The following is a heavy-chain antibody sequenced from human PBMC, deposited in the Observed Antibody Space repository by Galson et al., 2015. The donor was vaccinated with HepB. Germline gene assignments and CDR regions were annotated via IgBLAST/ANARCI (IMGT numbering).Heavy chain of an antibody. D-gene: IGHD2-2*01. V-gene: IGHV3-30*18. J-gene: IGHJ4*02. CDR3: AKDIVVVPAATPSGYFDY. CDR1: GFTFSSYG. Sequence: SLRLSCAASGFTFSSYGMHWVRQAPGKGLEWVAVISYDGSNKYYADSVKGRFTISRDNSKNTLYLQMNSLRAEDTAVYYCAKDIVVVPAATPSGYFDYWGQGTLVTVSS. CDR2: ISYDGSNK.